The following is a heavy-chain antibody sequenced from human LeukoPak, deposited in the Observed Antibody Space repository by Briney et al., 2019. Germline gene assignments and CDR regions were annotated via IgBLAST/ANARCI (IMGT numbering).Heavy chain of an antibody. CDR1: GYAFSNYD. Sequence: GASVKVSCKASGYAFSNYDINWVRQAPGQGLEWMGWTNPDSDDADYAQKFQGRFSITMNTSITTAYMELSSLGFEDTAVYFCTRGWDSWGQGTLVTVSS. V-gene: IGHV1-8*01. CDR3: TRGWDS. J-gene: IGHJ4*02. CDR2: TNPDSDDA.